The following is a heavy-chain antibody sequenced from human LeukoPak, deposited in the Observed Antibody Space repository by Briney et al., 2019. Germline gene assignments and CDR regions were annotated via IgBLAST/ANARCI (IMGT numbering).Heavy chain of an antibody. D-gene: IGHD3-10*01. CDR2: IYTSGST. CDR3: ASPSAGSGSYYNSFDY. CDR1: GGSISSYY. V-gene: IGHV4-4*07. J-gene: IGHJ4*02. Sequence: SETLSLTCTVSGGSISSYYWSWIRQPAGKGLEWIGRIYTSGSTNYNPSLKSRVTISVDKSKNQFSLKLSSVTAADTAVYYCASPSAGSGSYYNSFDYWGQGTLVTVSS.